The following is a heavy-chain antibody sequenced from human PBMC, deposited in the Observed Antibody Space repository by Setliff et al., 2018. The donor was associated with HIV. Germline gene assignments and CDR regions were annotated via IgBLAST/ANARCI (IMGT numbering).Heavy chain of an antibody. D-gene: IGHD6-19*01. CDR1: GGSISSYY. J-gene: IGHJ4*02. CDR3: ARGLAVGYFDY. V-gene: IGHV4-59*08. Sequence: LTCTVSGGSISSYYWSWIRQPPGKGLEWIGYIYYSGSTNYNPSLKSRITISVDTSKNQFSLKLSSVTAADTAVYYCARGLAVGYFDYWGQGTLVTVSS. CDR2: IYYSGST.